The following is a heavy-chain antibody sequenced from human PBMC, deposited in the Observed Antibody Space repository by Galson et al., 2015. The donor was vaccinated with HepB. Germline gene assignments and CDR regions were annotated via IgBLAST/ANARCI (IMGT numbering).Heavy chain of an antibody. CDR3: ARGSPRKGGDFDY. V-gene: IGHV1-8*01. Sequence: SGSTFTSYDITWVRQATGQGLEWMGWMNPNSGNTGYAQKFQGRVTMTRNTSISTAYMELSSLRSEDTAVYYCARGSPRKGGDFDYWGQGTLVTVSS. CDR1: GSTFTSYD. CDR2: MNPNSGNT. J-gene: IGHJ4*02. D-gene: IGHD3-16*01.